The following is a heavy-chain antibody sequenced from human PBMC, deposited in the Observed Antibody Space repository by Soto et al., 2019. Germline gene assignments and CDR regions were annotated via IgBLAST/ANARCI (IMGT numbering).Heavy chain of an antibody. D-gene: IGHD3-10*01. CDR1: GFTFSSYG. CDR2: IWYDGSNK. Sequence: GGSLRLSCAASGFTFSSYGMHWVRQAPGKGLEWVAVIWYDGSNKYYADSVKGRFTISRDNSKNTLYLQMNSLRAEDTAAYYCARDSDDYSMDVWGQGTTVTVSS. J-gene: IGHJ6*02. V-gene: IGHV3-33*01. CDR3: ARDSDDYSMDV.